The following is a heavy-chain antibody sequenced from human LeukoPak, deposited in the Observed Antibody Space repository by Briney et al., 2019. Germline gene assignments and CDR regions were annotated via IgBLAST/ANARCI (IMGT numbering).Heavy chain of an antibody. CDR2: IYPGDSDT. Sequence: GESLKISCKGSGYSFTSYWIGWVRQMPGKGLEWMGIIYPGDSDTRYSPSFQGQVTISADKSISTAYLQWSSLKASDTAMYHCALSGSGSYYNGYYGMDVWGQGTTVTVSS. J-gene: IGHJ6*02. V-gene: IGHV5-51*01. CDR1: GYSFTSYW. D-gene: IGHD3-10*01. CDR3: ALSGSGSYYNGYYGMDV.